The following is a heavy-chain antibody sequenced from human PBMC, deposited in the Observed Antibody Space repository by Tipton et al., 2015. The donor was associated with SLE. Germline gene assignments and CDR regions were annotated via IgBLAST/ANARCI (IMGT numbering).Heavy chain of an antibody. D-gene: IGHD5/OR15-5a*01. J-gene: IGHJ6*02. CDR2: IIPIFTTT. Sequence: QSGAEVKKPGASVKVSCKASGYNFTDYYVQWVRQAPGQGLEWMGGIIPIFTTTNYAQKFQGRVTLFADEFTSTVFMELSSLTSEDTAVYYCARDSTNGLDVWGQGTTVSVSS. CDR1: GYNFTDYY. V-gene: IGHV1-69*13. CDR3: ARDSTNGLDV.